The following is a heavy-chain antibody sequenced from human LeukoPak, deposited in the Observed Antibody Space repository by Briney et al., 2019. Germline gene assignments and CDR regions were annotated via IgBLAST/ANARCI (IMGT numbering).Heavy chain of an antibody. D-gene: IGHD6-19*01. CDR2: IGGGGTP. Sequence: PGGSLRLSCAVSGFTFSDYYMSWIRQAPGRGLEWVSAIGGGGTPYYADSVKGRFTISRDNSKNTLYLQMNSLRAEDTAVYYCAKDDHGGSGWRDYFDQWGQGTLVTVSS. CDR3: AKDDHGGSGWRDYFDQ. V-gene: IGHV3-23*01. CDR1: GFTFSDYY. J-gene: IGHJ4*02.